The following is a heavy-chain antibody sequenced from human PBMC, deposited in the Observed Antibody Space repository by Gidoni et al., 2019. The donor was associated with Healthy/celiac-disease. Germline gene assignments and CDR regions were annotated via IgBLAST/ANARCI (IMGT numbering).Heavy chain of an antibody. Sequence: AQLVPSGAEVMKPASSVMVSCKAPGRTFCSYAISWVRQAPGQGLEWMVGIIPIFGTANYAQKFQGRVTITADESTSTAYMELSSLRSEDTAVYYCARDLGIVPGRGMDVWGQGTTVTVSS. J-gene: IGHJ6*02. D-gene: IGHD2-2*03. CDR3: ARDLGIVPGRGMDV. CDR2: IIPIFGTA. CDR1: GRTFCSYA. V-gene: IGHV1-69*01.